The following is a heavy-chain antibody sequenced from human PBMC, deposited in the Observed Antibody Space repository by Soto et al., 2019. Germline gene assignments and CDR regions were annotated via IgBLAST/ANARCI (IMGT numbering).Heavy chain of an antibody. CDR3: ARDLLTVADSHNWFDP. Sequence: GGSLRLSCAASGFTFSDYYMSWIRQAPGKGLEWVSYISSSGSIIYYADSVKGRFTISRDNAKNSLYLQMNSLRAEDTAVYYCARDLLTVADSHNWFDPWGQGTLVTVSS. D-gene: IGHD6-19*01. CDR2: ISSSGSII. CDR1: GFTFSDYY. J-gene: IGHJ5*02. V-gene: IGHV3-11*01.